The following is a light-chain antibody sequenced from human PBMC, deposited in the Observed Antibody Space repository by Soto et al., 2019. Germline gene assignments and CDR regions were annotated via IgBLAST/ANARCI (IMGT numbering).Light chain of an antibody. CDR1: QSVSSSY. V-gene: IGKV3-20*01. CDR2: GAS. CDR3: QQYGSSPA. J-gene: IGKJ4*01. Sequence: EIVLTQSPGTLSLSPGERATLSCRASQSVSSSYLAWYQQKPGQAPRLLIYGASSRATGIPDRFSGSGSGTDFTLTISRLEPEDFALYYCQQYGSSPAFGGVTKVEIK.